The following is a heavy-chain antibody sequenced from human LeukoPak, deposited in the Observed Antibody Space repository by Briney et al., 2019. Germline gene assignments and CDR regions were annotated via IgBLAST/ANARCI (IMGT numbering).Heavy chain of an antibody. D-gene: IGHD1-1*01. Sequence: SETLSLTCTVSGGSISSGGYYWSWIRQHPGKGLEWIGYIYYSGSTNYNPSLKSRVTISVDTSKNQFSLKLSSVTAADTAVYYCARVRGYRGAFDIWGQGTMVTVS. CDR3: ARVRGYRGAFDI. CDR1: GGSISSGGYY. V-gene: IGHV4-31*03. J-gene: IGHJ3*02. CDR2: IYYSGST.